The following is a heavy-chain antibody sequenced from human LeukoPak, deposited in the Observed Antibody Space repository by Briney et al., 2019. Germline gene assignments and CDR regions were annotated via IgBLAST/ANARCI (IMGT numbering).Heavy chain of an antibody. CDR2: IYYTGGT. J-gene: IGHJ2*01. Sequence: PSETLSLTCTVSGGSIVSYYWSWIRPPPGKGLEWIGYIYYTGGTNYNPSLKSRVTISVDTSKNQFSLKLSSVTAADTAVYYCARYLAAGYFDLWGRGTLVTVSS. CDR1: GGSIVSYY. D-gene: IGHD6-25*01. V-gene: IGHV4-59*08. CDR3: ARYLAAGYFDL.